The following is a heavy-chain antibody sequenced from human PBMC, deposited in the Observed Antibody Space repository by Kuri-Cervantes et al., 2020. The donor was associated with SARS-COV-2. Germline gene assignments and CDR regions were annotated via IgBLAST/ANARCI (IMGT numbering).Heavy chain of an antibody. D-gene: IGHD1-1*01. CDR1: GFTFSSYA. J-gene: IGHJ4*02. CDR3: VRDGDHWNFDY. V-gene: IGHV3-23*01. CDR2: ISGSGGST. Sequence: GGSLRLSCAASGFTFSSYAMSWVRQAPGKGLEWVSAISGSGGSTYYADSVKGRFTIPRDNSKNTLFLQMNSLRAEDTAVYYCVRDGDHWNFDYWGQGTLVTVSS.